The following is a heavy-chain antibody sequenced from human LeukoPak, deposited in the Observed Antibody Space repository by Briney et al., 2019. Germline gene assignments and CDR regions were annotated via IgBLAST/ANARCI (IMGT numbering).Heavy chain of an antibody. CDR1: GGTFSSYA. D-gene: IGHD3-9*01. CDR3: ARSSYYDILTGYGPRYYYYGMDV. J-gene: IGHJ6*04. CDR2: IIPIFGTA. Sequence: SVKVSCKASGGTFSSYAISWVRQAPGQGLEWMGGIIPIFGTANYAQKFQGRVTITADESTSTAYMELSNLRSEDTAVYYCARSSYYDILTGYGPRYYYYGMDVWGKGTTVTVSS. V-gene: IGHV1-69*13.